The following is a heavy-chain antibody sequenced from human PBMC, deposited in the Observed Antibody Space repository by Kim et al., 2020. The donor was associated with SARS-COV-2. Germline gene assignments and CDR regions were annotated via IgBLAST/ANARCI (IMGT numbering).Heavy chain of an antibody. Sequence: SETLSLTCTVSGGSISSSSYYWGWIRQPPGKGLEWIGSIYYSGSTYYNPSLKSRVTISVDTSKNQFSLKLSSVTAADTAVYYCARDRRGYSSGWSDYWGQGTLVTVSS. V-gene: IGHV4-39*07. J-gene: IGHJ4*02. CDR1: GGSISSSSYY. CDR2: IYYSGST. CDR3: ARDRRGYSSGWSDY. D-gene: IGHD6-19*01.